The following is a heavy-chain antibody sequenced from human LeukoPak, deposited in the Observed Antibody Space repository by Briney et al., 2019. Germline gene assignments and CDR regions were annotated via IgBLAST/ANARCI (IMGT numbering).Heavy chain of an antibody. D-gene: IGHD3-22*01. J-gene: IGHJ4*02. V-gene: IGHV4-34*01. CDR1: GGSFSGYY. CDR3: AREKGNYYDSSGYLDY. Sequence: PSETLSLTCAVYGGSFSGYYWSWIRQPPGKGLEWIGEINHSGSTNYNPSLKSGVTISVDTSKNEFSLKLSSVTAADTAVYFCAREKGNYYDSSGYLDYWGQGTLVTVSS. CDR2: INHSGST.